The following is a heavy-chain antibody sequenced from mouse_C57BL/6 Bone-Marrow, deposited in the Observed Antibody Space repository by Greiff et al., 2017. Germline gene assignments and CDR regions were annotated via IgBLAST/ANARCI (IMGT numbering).Heavy chain of an antibody. CDR3: ARPYMTTVVDWYFDV. D-gene: IGHD1-1*01. Sequence: EVMLVESGGGLVKPGGSLKLSCAASGFTFSSYTMSWVRQTPEKRLEWVATISGGGGNTYYPDSVKGRFTISRDNAKNTLYLQMSSLRSEDTALYYCARPYMTTVVDWYFDVWGTGTTVTVSS. V-gene: IGHV5-9*01. CDR2: ISGGGGNT. CDR1: GFTFSSYT. J-gene: IGHJ1*03.